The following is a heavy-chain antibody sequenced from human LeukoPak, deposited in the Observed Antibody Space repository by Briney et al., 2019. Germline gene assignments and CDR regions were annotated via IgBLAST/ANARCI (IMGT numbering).Heavy chain of an antibody. Sequence: GGSLRLSCAASGFSFRNHAIHWARQAPGKGLEWVAVVSSDGNTKFYGDSVKGRFFISRDNSKNTLYLEVNSLRAEDTAVYYCVRETYYYDSSGYEVIGNFDYWGQGTLVAVSS. CDR1: GFSFRNHA. V-gene: IGHV3-30-3*01. CDR3: VRETYYYDSSGYEVIGNFDY. D-gene: IGHD3-22*01. J-gene: IGHJ4*02. CDR2: VSSDGNTK.